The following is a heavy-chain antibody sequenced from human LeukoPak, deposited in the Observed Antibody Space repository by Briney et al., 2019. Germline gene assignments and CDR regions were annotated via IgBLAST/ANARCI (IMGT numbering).Heavy chain of an antibody. CDR3: AKDLNGYFDD. J-gene: IGHJ4*02. Sequence: GGSLRLSCAASGFTFSTYGMHWVRQAPGKGLEWVAFIRYDGSNINYADSVKGRFTISRDNSKNTLYLQMNSLRDEDAAMYYCAKDLNGYFDDWGQGTLVTVSS. CDR1: GFTFSTYG. V-gene: IGHV3-30*02. CDR2: IRYDGSNI.